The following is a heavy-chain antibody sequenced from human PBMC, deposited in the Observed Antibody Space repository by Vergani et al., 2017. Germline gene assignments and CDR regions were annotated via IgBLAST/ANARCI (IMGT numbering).Heavy chain of an antibody. CDR2: ISAYNGNT. CDR3: ARADSVVVIAIPLDY. CDR1: GYTFTSYG. Sequence: QVQLVQSGAEVKKPGASVKVSCKASGYTFTSYGISWVRQAPGQGLEWMGWISAYNGNTNYAQKLQGRVTMTTDTSPSTAYMELRSLRSDDTAVYYCARADSVVVIAIPLDYWGQGTLVTVSS. J-gene: IGHJ4*02. V-gene: IGHV1-18*01. D-gene: IGHD2-21*01.